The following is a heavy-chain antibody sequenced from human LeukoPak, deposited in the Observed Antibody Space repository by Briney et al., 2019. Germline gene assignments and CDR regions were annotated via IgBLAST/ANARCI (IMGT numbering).Heavy chain of an antibody. CDR3: ATKVGVVAPVYYFDY. J-gene: IGHJ4*02. CDR2: INPNSGGT. Sequence: ASVKVSCKASGYTFTNYDINWVRQAPGQGLEWTGWINPNSGGTNYAQKFQGRVTMTRDTSISTAYMELSRLRSDDTAVYYCATKVGVVAPVYYFDYWGQGTLVTVSS. D-gene: IGHD3-22*01. V-gene: IGHV1-2*02. CDR1: GYTFTNYD.